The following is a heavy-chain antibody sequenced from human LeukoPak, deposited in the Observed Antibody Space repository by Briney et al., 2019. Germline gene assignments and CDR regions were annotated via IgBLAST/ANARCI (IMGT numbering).Heavy chain of an antibody. J-gene: IGHJ4*02. CDR1: GLPFRSYA. CDR2: ITDEADT. Sequence: GGSLRLSCVGSGLPFRSYAMTWVRQTPGKGLESVSVITDEADTYYADSVKGRFTISRDNSQNTVFLQMNSLRAEDTAVYYCAKVDYWSPENYFESWGQGILVTVSS. D-gene: IGHD1-1*01. CDR3: AKVDYWSPENYFES. V-gene: IGHV3-23*01.